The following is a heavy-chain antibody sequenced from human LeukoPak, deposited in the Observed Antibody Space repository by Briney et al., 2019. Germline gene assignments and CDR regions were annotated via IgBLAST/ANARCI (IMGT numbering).Heavy chain of an antibody. D-gene: IGHD3-3*01. V-gene: IGHV3-21*01. CDR1: GFTFSSYS. CDR3: ARASTSYYDFWSGYYKANYYYYGMDV. Sequence: GSLRLSCAASGFTFSSYSMNWVRQAPGKGLEWVSSISSSSSYIYYADSVKGRFTISRDNAKNSLYLQMNSLRAEDTAVYYCARASTSYYDFWSGYYKANYYYYGMDVWGQGTTVTVSS. CDR2: ISSSSSYI. J-gene: IGHJ6*02.